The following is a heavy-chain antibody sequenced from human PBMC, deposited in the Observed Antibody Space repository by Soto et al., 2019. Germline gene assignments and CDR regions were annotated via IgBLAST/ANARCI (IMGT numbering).Heavy chain of an antibody. CDR1: GGSINSSSYF. V-gene: IGHV4-39*01. Sequence: SETLFLTCSVSGGSINSSSYFWGWVRQPPGKGLEWIGSNSGSTYYNPSLRSRVTISVDTSKNQFSLKLSSVTAADTAVFYCARHYSSGSRNWFDPWGQGTLVTVSS. J-gene: IGHJ5*02. D-gene: IGHD6-19*01. CDR3: ARHYSSGSRNWFDP. CDR2: NSGST.